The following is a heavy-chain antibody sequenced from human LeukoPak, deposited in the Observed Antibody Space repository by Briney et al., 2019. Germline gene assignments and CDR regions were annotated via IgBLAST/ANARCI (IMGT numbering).Heavy chain of an antibody. V-gene: IGHV1-69*05. D-gene: IGHD6-13*01. CDR2: IIPIFGTA. CDR3: ARDKGDSSSYHYYYYGMDV. J-gene: IGHJ6*02. CDR1: GGTFSSYA. Sequence: GASVKVSCKASGGTFSSYAISWVRQAPGQGLEWMGGIIPIFGTANYAQKFQGRVTMTTDTSTSTAYMELRSLRSDDTAVYYCARDKGDSSSYHYYYYGMDVWGQGTTVTVSS.